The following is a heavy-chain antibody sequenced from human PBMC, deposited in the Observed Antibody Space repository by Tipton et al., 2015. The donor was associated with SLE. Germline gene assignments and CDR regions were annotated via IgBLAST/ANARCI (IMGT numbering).Heavy chain of an antibody. CDR1: GGSFSGYY. Sequence: TLSLTCAVYGGSFSGYYWSWIRQPPGKGLEWIGEINHSGSTNYNPSLKSRVTISVDTSKNQFSLKLSSVTAADTAVYYCARERFWSGYYYYGMDVWGQGTTVTVSS. CDR2: INHSGST. CDR3: ARERFWSGYYYYGMDV. J-gene: IGHJ6*02. D-gene: IGHD3-3*01. V-gene: IGHV4-34*01.